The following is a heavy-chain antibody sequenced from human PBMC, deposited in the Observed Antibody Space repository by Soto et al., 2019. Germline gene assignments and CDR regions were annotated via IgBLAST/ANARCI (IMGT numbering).Heavy chain of an antibody. V-gene: IGHV1-69*06. CDR1: GGSFSSYS. CDR2: IMPISDST. D-gene: IGHD3-3*01. Sequence: QVQLVQSGAEVKKPGSSVKVSCKASGGSFSSYSISWVRQAPGQGLEWMGGIMPISDSTKYAQNFQDRVTITADRSTGTAYMEMSSLRSDDTAVYYCASILGGIFDCWGQGTLVTVSS. J-gene: IGHJ4*02. CDR3: ASILGGIFDC.